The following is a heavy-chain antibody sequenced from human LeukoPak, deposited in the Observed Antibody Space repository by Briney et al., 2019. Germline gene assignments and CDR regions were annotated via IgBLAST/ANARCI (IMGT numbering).Heavy chain of an antibody. J-gene: IGHJ4*02. CDR2: IKQDGSEK. V-gene: IGHV3-7*01. Sequence: GGSLRLSCAASGFTFSSYWMSWVRQAPGKGLEWVANIKQDGSEKYYVDSVKGRFTISRDNAKNSLYLQMNSLRAEDTAVYFCTTDRGVLGYYAVGTNHNIDYWGQGTLVTVSS. D-gene: IGHD2-2*01. CDR3: TTDRGVLGYYAVGTNHNIDY. CDR1: GFTFSSYW.